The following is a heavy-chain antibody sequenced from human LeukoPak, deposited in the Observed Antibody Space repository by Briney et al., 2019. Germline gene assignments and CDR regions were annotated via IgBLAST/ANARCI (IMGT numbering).Heavy chain of an antibody. CDR1: GYTFTTYW. J-gene: IGHJ4*02. CDR2: INPSDSDS. V-gene: IGHV5-51*01. CDR3: AITQTGDTPDY. Sequence: GESLKISCKGSGYTFTTYWIGRVRQMPGKGLEWMGIINPSDSDSRYSPSFQGQVTISADKSITTAYLQWSSLKASDTAMYYCAITQTGDTPDYWGQGTLVTVSS. D-gene: IGHD3-10*01.